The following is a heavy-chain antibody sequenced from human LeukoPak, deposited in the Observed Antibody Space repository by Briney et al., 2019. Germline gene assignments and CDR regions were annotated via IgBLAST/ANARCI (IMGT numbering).Heavy chain of an antibody. CDR3: ARDDGSYSRSPGFDY. V-gene: IGHV3-30*03. D-gene: IGHD1-26*01. J-gene: IGHJ4*02. Sequence: PGGSLRLSCAASGFTLSSYDMHWVRHAPGKGLEWVAVISYDGSNKYYADSVKGRFTISRDNSKNTLFLQMNSLRAEDTAVYYCARDDGSYSRSPGFDYWGQGTLVTVSS. CDR1: GFTLSSYD. CDR2: ISYDGSNK.